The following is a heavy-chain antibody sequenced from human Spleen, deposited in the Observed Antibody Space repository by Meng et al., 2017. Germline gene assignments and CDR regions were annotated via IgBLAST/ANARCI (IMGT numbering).Heavy chain of an antibody. CDR1: GDSISDYY. J-gene: IGHJ4*02. Sequence: VQLQESGPRLVKPSETLSLTCTVSGDSISDYYWSWIRQPPGKGLEWIGYIYNSESTTYNPSLDSRVTISIDTSRNEFSLKLSSVTAADTAVYYCARQIGSGPQDYWGQGTLVTVSS. V-gene: IGHV4-59*08. CDR3: ARQIGSGPQDY. CDR2: IYNSEST. D-gene: IGHD6-19*01.